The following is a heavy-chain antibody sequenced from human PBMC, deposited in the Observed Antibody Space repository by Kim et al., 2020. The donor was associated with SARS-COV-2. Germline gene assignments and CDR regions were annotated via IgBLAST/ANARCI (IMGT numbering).Heavy chain of an antibody. Sequence: GESLRLSCAASGFTFSSFSLNWVRQAPGKGLEWVSSISSSSNYIYYADSVKGRFTISRDNAKNSLYLQMNSLRAEDTAVYYCARRAVAGDYFYYGMDVWGQGTTVTVSS. D-gene: IGHD6-19*01. CDR3: ARRAVAGDYFYYGMDV. CDR2: ISSSSNYI. J-gene: IGHJ6*02. CDR1: GFTFSSFS. V-gene: IGHV3-21*01.